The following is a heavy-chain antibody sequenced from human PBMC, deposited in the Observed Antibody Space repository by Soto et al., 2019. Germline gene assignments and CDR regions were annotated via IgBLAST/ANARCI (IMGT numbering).Heavy chain of an antibody. J-gene: IGHJ6*03. CDR2: IYKSGST. CDR3: ARQVDYNFWSGGYYHYSYMDV. Sequence: SETLSLTCTVSGGSISNYYWSWIRQPPGKGLEWIGYIYKSGSTNYNPSLKSRVSISVDTSKNQFSLKVSSVTAADTAVYYCARQVDYNFWSGGYYHYSYMDVWGKGTTVTVSS. D-gene: IGHD3-3*01. V-gene: IGHV4-59*08. CDR1: GGSISNYY.